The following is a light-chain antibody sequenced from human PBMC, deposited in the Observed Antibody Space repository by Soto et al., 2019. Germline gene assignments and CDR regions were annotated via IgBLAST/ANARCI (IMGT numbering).Light chain of an antibody. CDR2: TAS. Sequence: DIQMTQSPSSVSASVGDRVTITCRASQGISSWLAWYQQKPGKAPNLLIHTASSLQSGVPSRFSGSGSGTDFTLTISILQPEDSATYYGQQVNRFPLTFGGGTKVEIK. CDR3: QQVNRFPLT. CDR1: QGISSW. J-gene: IGKJ4*01. V-gene: IGKV1-12*01.